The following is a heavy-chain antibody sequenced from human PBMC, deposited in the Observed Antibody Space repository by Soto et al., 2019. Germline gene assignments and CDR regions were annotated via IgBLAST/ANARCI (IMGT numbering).Heavy chain of an antibody. CDR1: GGSFSAYY. Sequence: QVQLQQWGAGLLKPSETLSLTCAVYGGSFSAYYWSWISQSPGKGLEWIGEIHHSGSTNYKPSLKSRVTISLDTSKNQFSLELRSVTAADTAVYYCASYGSGSYYNGYYFDYWGQGTLVTVSS. D-gene: IGHD3-10*01. J-gene: IGHJ4*02. V-gene: IGHV4-34*01. CDR3: ASYGSGSYYNGYYFDY. CDR2: IHHSGST.